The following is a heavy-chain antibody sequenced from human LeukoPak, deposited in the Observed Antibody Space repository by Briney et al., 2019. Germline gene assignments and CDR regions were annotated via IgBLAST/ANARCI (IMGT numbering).Heavy chain of an antibody. D-gene: IGHD3-9*01. Sequence: GASVKVSCTASGGTFSSYAISWVRQAPGQGLEWMGGIIPIFGTASYAQKFQGRVTITADESTSTAYMELSSLRSEDTAVYYCARGFDSQRADYWGQGTLVTVSS. CDR3: ARGFDSQRADY. V-gene: IGHV1-69*13. CDR1: GGTFSSYA. CDR2: IIPIFGTA. J-gene: IGHJ4*02.